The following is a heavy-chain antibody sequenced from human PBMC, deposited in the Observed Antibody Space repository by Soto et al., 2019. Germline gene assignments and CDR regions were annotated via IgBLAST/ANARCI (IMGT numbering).Heavy chain of an antibody. CDR2: IYSGGST. CDR1: GFTVSSNY. V-gene: IGHV3-53*01. J-gene: IGHJ4*02. Sequence: AGGSLRLSCAASGFTVSSNYMSWVRQAPGKGLEWVSVIYSGGSTYYADSVKGRFTISRDNSKNTLYLQMNSLRAEDTAVYYCARASSYDYVWGSYSPRFGYYFDYWGQGTLVTVSS. D-gene: IGHD3-16*01. CDR3: ARASSYDYVWGSYSPRFGYYFDY.